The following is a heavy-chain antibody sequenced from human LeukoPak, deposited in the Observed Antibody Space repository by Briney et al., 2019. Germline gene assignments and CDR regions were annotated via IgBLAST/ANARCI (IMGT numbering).Heavy chain of an antibody. D-gene: IGHD3-10*01. J-gene: IGHJ5*02. CDR1: GGSISSYY. Sequence: PSETLSLTCTVSGGSISSYYWSWIRQPPGKGLEWIGYIYYSGSTNYNPSLKSRVTISVDTSKNQFSLKLSSVTAADTAVYYCAGGSGSPGWFDPWGQGTLVTVSS. CDR3: AGGSGSPGWFDP. V-gene: IGHV4-59*01. CDR2: IYYSGST.